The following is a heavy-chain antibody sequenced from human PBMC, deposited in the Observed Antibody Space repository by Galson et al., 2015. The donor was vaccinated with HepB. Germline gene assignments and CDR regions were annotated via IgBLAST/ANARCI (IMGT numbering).Heavy chain of an antibody. CDR3: ASPRGTSWDYFDY. CDR2: IILSFGTA. J-gene: IGHJ4*02. D-gene: IGHD2-2*01. Sequence: SVKVSCKASGGTFSSFSIAWVRQAPGEGPEWVGGIILSFGTANYAPKFRGRVTITADGATNTAFLELSGLGSEDTAVYYCASPRGTSWDYFDYWGQGTLVTVS. V-gene: IGHV1-69*13. CDR1: GGTFSSFS.